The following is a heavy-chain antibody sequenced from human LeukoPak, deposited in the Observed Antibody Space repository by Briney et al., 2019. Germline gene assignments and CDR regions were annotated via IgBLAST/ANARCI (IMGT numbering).Heavy chain of an antibody. CDR1: GGTFSSYG. V-gene: IGHV1-18*01. CDR2: ISAYNGNT. D-gene: IGHD3-9*01. Sequence: ASVKVSCKASGGTFSSYGISWVRQAPGQGLEWMGWISAYNGNTNYAQKLQGRVTMTTDTSTSTAYMELRSLRSDDTAVYYCARNPDVFYDILTGYYWFDPWGQGTLVTVSS. J-gene: IGHJ5*02. CDR3: ARNPDVFYDILTGYYWFDP.